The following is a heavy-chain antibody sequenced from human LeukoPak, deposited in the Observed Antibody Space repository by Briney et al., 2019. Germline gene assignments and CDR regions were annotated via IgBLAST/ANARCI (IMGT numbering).Heavy chain of an antibody. CDR3: ARDIKCSGGSCALNWFDP. D-gene: IGHD2-15*01. Sequence: SETLSLTCTVSGGSISSHGYYWGWIRQPPGKGLEWIGTIYYSGSTYYNPSLKSRVTISVDTSKNQFSLKLSSVTAADTAVYYCARDIKCSGGSCALNWFDPWGQGTLVTVSS. V-gene: IGHV4-39*07. CDR1: GGSISSHGYY. J-gene: IGHJ5*02. CDR2: IYYSGST.